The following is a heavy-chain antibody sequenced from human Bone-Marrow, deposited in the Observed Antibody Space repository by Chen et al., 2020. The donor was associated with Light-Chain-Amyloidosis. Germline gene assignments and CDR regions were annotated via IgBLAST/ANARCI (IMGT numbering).Heavy chain of an antibody. Sequence: QVQLQQWGAGLFKPSETLSFTCAVYGGSFSGYYWSWIRQPPGKGLAWIGEINHSGITNYNPSLKRRVTISVDTSKNQFALKLSSVTAADTAVYYCARRSQKAATSYYYYYGMDVWGQGTTVTVSS. CDR2: INHSGIT. D-gene: IGHD2-15*01. CDR3: ARRSQKAATSYYYYYGMDV. CDR1: GGSFSGYY. J-gene: IGHJ6*02. V-gene: IGHV4-34*01.